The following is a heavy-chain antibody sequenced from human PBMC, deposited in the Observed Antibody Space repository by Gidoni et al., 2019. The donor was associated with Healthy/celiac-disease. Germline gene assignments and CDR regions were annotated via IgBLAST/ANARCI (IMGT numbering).Heavy chain of an antibody. D-gene: IGHD2-2*01. J-gene: IGHJ4*02. CDR2: ISYDGSNK. V-gene: IGHV3-30*03. Sequence: QVPLVEPGGGVVQPGRSLRLSCAAPGFTFSSSGMHWVRQAPGKGLEWVAVISYDGSNKYYADSVKGRFTISRDNSKNTLYLQMNSLRAEDTAVYYCATEYCSSTSCYAEEVYWGQGTLVTVSS. CDR1: GFTFSSSG. CDR3: ATEYCSSTSCYAEEVY.